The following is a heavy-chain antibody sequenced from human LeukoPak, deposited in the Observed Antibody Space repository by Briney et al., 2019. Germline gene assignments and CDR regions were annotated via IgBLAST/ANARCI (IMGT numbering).Heavy chain of an antibody. Sequence: ASVTVSCKASGGTFSSYAISWVRQAPGQGLEWMGWINTNTGNPTYAQGFTGRFVFSLDTSVSTAYLQISSLKAEDTAVYYCARATEPDYGSGSRYDYWGQGTLVTVSS. CDR2: INTNTGNP. CDR3: ARATEPDYGSGSRYDY. CDR1: GGTFSSYA. J-gene: IGHJ4*02. V-gene: IGHV7-4-1*02. D-gene: IGHD3-10*01.